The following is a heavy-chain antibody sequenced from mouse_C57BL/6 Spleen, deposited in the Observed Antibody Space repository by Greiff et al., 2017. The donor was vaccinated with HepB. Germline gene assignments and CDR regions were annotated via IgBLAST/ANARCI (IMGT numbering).Heavy chain of an antibody. CDR1: GYTFTSYW. CDR2: IYPSDSET. V-gene: IGHV1-61*01. J-gene: IGHJ2*01. Sequence: QVQLQQPGAELVRPGSSVKLSCKASGYTFTSYWMDWVKQRPGQGLEWIGNIYPSDSETHYNQKFKDKATLTVDKSSSTAYMQLSSLSSEDASVYYCARSFMVMNYFDYWGQGTTLTVSS. D-gene: IGHD2-2*01. CDR3: ARSFMVMNYFDY.